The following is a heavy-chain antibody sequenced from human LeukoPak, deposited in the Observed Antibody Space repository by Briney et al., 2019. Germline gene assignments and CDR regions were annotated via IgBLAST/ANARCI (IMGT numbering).Heavy chain of an antibody. D-gene: IGHD6-13*01. CDR1: GGTFSSYA. CDR3: ARHSSSWYYYYYMDV. Sequence: SVKVSCKASGGTFSSYAISWVRQAPGQGLEWMGGIIPIFCTANYAQKFQGRVTITADESTSTAYMELSSLRSEDTAVYYCARHSSSWYYYYYMDVWGKGTTVTISS. J-gene: IGHJ6*03. CDR2: IIPIFCTA. V-gene: IGHV1-69*13.